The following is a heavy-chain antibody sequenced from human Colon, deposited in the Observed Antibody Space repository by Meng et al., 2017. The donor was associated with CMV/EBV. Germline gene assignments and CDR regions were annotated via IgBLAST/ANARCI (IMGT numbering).Heavy chain of an antibody. J-gene: IGHJ4*02. D-gene: IGHD2-15*01. CDR1: GLPFNNSA. Sequence: LSCVASGLPFNNSAMHWVRQAPAKGLEWVASIRSRGTYIHCADSVKGRFTISRDNAKTSVYLQMDNLTGEDTAIYFCARVGSSGGLDYWGQGTLVTVSS. CDR3: ARVGSSGGLDY. CDR2: IRSRGTYI. V-gene: IGHV3-21*01.